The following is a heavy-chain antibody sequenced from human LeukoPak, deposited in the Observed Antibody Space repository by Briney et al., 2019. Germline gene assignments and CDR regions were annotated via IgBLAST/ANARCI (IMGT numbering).Heavy chain of an antibody. CDR3: ARARNYYDSSDYYYEGDAFDI. CDR2: IYYSGST. CDR1: GGSFSGYH. J-gene: IGHJ3*02. D-gene: IGHD3-22*01. Sequence: PSETLSLTCAVYGGSFSGYHWSWIRQPPGKGVECIGFIYYSGSTNYNPSLKSRVTISVDTSKNQFSLKLSSVTAADTAVYYCARARNYYDSSDYYYEGDAFDIWGQGTMVTVSS. V-gene: IGHV4-59*01.